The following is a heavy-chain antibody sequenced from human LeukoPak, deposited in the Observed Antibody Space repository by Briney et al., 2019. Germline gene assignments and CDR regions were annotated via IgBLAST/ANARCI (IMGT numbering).Heavy chain of an antibody. D-gene: IGHD3-22*01. V-gene: IGHV1-69*05. J-gene: IGHJ4*02. CDR1: GGTFSSYA. CDR3: ARDPSPRTYYYDSSGYDY. CDR2: IIPIFGTA. Sequence: SVKVSCKASGGTFSSYAISWVRQAPGQGLEWMGGIIPIFGTANYAQKFQGRVTMTRDTSTSTVYMELSSLRSEDTAVYYCARDPSPRTYYYDSSGYDYWGQGTPVTVSS.